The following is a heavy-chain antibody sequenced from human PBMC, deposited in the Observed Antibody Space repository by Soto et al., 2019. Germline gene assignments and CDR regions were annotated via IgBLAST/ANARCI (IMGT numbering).Heavy chain of an antibody. D-gene: IGHD1-1*01. CDR3: ARGGGVQLDS. CDR1: GGSITNYY. Sequence: SETLSLTCTVSGGSITNYYWSWIRQHPGKGLEWIGYIYYSGSTYYNPSLKSRVTISVDTSKNQFSLKLSSVTAADTAVYYCARGGGVQLDSWGQGTLVTVSS. V-gene: IGHV4-59*06. J-gene: IGHJ4*02. CDR2: IYYSGST.